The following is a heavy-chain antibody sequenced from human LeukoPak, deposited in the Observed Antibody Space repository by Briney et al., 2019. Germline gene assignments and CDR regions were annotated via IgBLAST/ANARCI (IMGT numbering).Heavy chain of an antibody. CDR1: GGSFSGYY. J-gene: IGHJ4*02. Sequence: SETLSLTCAVYGGSFSGYYWSWIRQPPGKGLEWIGEINHSGSTNYNPSLKSRVTISVDTSKNQFSLKLSPVTAADTAVYYCARAHPYYYDSSGYYGYWGQGTLVTVSS. CDR2: INHSGST. V-gene: IGHV4-34*01. CDR3: ARAHPYYYDSSGYYGY. D-gene: IGHD3-22*01.